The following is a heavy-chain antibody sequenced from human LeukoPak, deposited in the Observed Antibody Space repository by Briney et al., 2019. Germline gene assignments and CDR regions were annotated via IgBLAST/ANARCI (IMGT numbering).Heavy chain of an antibody. CDR1: GYTFTGYY. V-gene: IGHV1-2*02. J-gene: IGHJ6*02. Sequence: ASVRVSCKASGYTFTGYYMHWVRQAPGQGLEWMGWINPNSGGTNYAQKFQGRVTMTRGTPITTAYMELSRLRSDDTAVYYCAKWGFDFWSGHFGLDVWGQGTTVTVS. CDR3: AKWGFDFWSGHFGLDV. D-gene: IGHD3-3*01. CDR2: INPNSGGT.